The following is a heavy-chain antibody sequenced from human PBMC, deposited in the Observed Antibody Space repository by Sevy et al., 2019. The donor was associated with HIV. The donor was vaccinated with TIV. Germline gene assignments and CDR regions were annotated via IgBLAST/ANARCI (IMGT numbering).Heavy chain of an antibody. D-gene: IGHD3-22*01. CDR3: AREPYLFDKSGYYWDY. CDR1: GVSVSSDTYY. J-gene: IGHJ4*02. CDR2: VYHTGST. Sequence: SETLSLTCAVSGVSVSSDTYYWSWIRQPPGKGLEWIGYVYHTGSTNYRPSFKSRVTISVDTSKNQFSLRLFSVAAADTAVYYCAREPYLFDKSGYYWDYWGQGALVTVSS. V-gene: IGHV4-61*01.